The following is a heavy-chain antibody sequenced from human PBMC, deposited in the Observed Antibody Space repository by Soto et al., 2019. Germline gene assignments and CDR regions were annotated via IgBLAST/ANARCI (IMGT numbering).Heavy chain of an antibody. CDR1: GYTFTDFY. Sequence: ASVKVSCKASGYTFTDFYMHWVRQAPGQGLEWMGRINPSGGSTSYAQKFKGRVTMTRDTSTSTVYMEMSSLRSEDTAVYYCARVYGHYASGSYSWGQGTLVSVS. D-gene: IGHD3-10*01. V-gene: IGHV1-46*01. J-gene: IGHJ5*02. CDR3: ARVYGHYASGSYS. CDR2: INPSGGST.